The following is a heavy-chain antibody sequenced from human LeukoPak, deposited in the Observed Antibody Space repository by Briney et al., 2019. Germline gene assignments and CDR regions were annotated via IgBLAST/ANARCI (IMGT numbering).Heavy chain of an antibody. V-gene: IGHV3-30-3*01. CDR2: ISYDGSNK. D-gene: IGHD5-24*01. CDR3: AKDSEDGHNWAPFDY. J-gene: IGHJ4*02. CDR1: GFTFSNYA. Sequence: GSLRLSCAASGFTFSNYAMHWVRQAPGKGLEWVAVISYDGSNKLQADSVKGRFTISRDNSKNTVNLQMNSLTDEDTAVYYCAKDSEDGHNWAPFDYWGQGTLVTVSS.